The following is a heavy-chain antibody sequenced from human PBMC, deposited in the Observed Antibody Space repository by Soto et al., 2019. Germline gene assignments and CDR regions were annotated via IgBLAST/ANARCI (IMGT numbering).Heavy chain of an antibody. D-gene: IGHD6-13*01. V-gene: IGHV3-30-3*01. J-gene: IGHJ1*01. CDR1: GFTFSSYA. CDR2: ISYDVSNK. Sequence: QVQLVESGGGVVQPGRSLRLSCAASGFTFSSYAMHWVRQAPGKGLEWGAVISYDVSNKYYADSVKGRFTISRDNSKNTLYLQMNSLRAEDTAVYYCVRGLAAVKEYFQHWGQGTLVTVSS. CDR3: VRGLAAVKEYFQH.